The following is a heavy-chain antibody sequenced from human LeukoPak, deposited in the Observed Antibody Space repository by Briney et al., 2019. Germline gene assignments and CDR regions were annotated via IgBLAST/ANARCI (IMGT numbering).Heavy chain of an antibody. J-gene: IGHJ4*02. CDR3: ARDGGRDGYILFDY. D-gene: IGHD5-24*01. CDR1: GLTFSRYA. CDR2: ISGSGGNT. V-gene: IGHV3-23*01. Sequence: GGFLRLSCPTSGLTFSRYAMSWVRQAPGKGLEWVSGISGSGGNTYYADSVKGRFTVSRDNSKNTLYLQLNSLRAEDTAVYYCARDGGRDGYILFDYWGQGTLVTVSS.